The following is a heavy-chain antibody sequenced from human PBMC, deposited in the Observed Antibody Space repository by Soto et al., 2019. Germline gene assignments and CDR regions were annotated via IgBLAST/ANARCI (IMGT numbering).Heavy chain of an antibody. D-gene: IGHD2-2*01. CDR3: ARPRYCSITSCQAPDAFDI. CDR2: IIPILGIA. CDR1: GGTFSSYT. V-gene: IGHV1-69*02. J-gene: IGHJ3*02. Sequence: SVKVSCKASGGTFSSYTISWVRQAPGQGLEWMGRIIPILGIANYAQKFQGRVTITADKSTSTAYMELSSLRSEDTAVYYCARPRYCSITSCQAPDAFDIWGQGTMVTVS.